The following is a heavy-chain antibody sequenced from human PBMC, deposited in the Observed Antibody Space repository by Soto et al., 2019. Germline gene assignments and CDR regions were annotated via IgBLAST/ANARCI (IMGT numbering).Heavy chain of an antibody. V-gene: IGHV3-23*01. CDR2: ISGSGGST. CDR3: AKGDAYYDFWSGYSN. D-gene: IGHD3-3*01. J-gene: IGHJ4*02. Sequence: EVQLLESGGGLVQPGGSLRLSCAASAFTFSSYAMSWVRQAPGKGLEWVSAISGSGGSTYYADSVKGRFTISRDNSKNTLYLQMNSLRAEDTAVYYCAKGDAYYDFWSGYSNWGQGTLVTVSS. CDR1: AFTFSSYA.